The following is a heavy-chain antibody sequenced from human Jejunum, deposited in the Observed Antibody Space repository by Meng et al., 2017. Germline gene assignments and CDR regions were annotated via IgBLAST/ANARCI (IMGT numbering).Heavy chain of an antibody. CDR2: IYHSGTT. CDR3: ARDFEALNGV. V-gene: IGHV4-4*02. Sequence: QVQRQGSGPGLVKLWGTLSVTCVVSGDYISSSYWWSWVRQSPGKGLEWIGEIYHSGTTNYNPSLKSRVTLSVDKSKNQFSLNLSSVTAADTAVYFCARDFEALNGVWGQGTLVTVSS. J-gene: IGHJ1*01. D-gene: IGHD2-8*01. CDR1: GDYISSSYW.